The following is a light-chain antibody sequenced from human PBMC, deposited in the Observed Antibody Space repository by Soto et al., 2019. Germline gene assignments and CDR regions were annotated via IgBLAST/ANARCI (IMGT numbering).Light chain of an antibody. J-gene: IGKJ2*01. CDR3: QQYNNWPPHT. CDR1: QSVSTN. V-gene: IGKV3-15*01. CDR2: GAS. Sequence: EIVMTQSPATLSVSPGERATLSCRASQSVSTNLAWYQQKPGQAPRLLIYGASTRATGIPARFSGSGSGTEFTLTISSLQSVDFAVYYCQQYNNWPPHTFGQGTKLEIK.